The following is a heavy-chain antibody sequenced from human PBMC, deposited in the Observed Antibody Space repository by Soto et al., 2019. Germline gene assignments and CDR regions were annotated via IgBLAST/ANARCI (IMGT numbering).Heavy chain of an antibody. V-gene: IGHV1-69*02. J-gene: IGHJ6*03. CDR2: IIPILGIA. D-gene: IGHD2-2*01. Sequence: ASVKVSCKASGGTFSSYTISWVRQAPGQGLEWMGRIIPILGIANYAQKFQGRVTITADKSTSTAYMELSSLRSEDTAVYYCASHNYCSSTSFYVLGEFRYYYMDVWGKGTTDTVSS. CDR1: GGTFSSYT. CDR3: ASHNYCSSTSFYVLGEFRYYYMDV.